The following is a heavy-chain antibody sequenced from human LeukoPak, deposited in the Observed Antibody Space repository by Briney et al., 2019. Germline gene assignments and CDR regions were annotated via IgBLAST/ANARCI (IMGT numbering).Heavy chain of an antibody. Sequence: PGGSLRLSCAVAGLTFRSYWMSWVRQAPGKGLEWVANINQDGSEKYFVDSVKGRFTISRDNAKNSLHLQMNTLRAEDTAVYYCARERDGRFFDYWGQGPLVTVSS. J-gene: IGHJ4*02. D-gene: IGHD5-24*01. CDR2: INQDGSEK. CDR1: GLTFRSYW. CDR3: ARERDGRFFDY. V-gene: IGHV3-7*01.